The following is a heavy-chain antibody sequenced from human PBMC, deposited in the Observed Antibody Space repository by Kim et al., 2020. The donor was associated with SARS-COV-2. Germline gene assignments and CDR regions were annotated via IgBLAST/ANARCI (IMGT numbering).Heavy chain of an antibody. D-gene: IGHD6-19*01. CDR2: INSDGSST. J-gene: IGHJ6*02. CDR3: AREYSSGWYYYYYGMDV. Sequence: GGSLRLSCAASGFTFSSYWMHWVRQAPGKGLVWVSRINSDGSSTSYADSVKGRFTISRDNAKNTLYLQMNSLRAEDTAVYYCAREYSSGWYYYYYGMDVWGQGTTVTVSS. V-gene: IGHV3-74*01. CDR1: GFTFSSYW.